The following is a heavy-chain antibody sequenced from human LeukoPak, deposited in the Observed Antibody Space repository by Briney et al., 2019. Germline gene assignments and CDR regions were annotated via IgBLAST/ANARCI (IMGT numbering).Heavy chain of an antibody. CDR2: IYYSGST. CDR3: ARSSSSSWYGNGYYYYGMDV. J-gene: IGHJ6*02. D-gene: IGHD6-13*01. CDR1: GGSISSGDYY. Sequence: SETLSLTCTVSGGSISSGDYYWSWIRQPPGKGLEWIGYIYYSGSTYYNPSLKSRVTISVDTSKNQFSLKLSSVTAADTAVYYCARSSSSSWYGNGYYYYGMDVWGQGTTVTVSS. V-gene: IGHV4-30-4*01.